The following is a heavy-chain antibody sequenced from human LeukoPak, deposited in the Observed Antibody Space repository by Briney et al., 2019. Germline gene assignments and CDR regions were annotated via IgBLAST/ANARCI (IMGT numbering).Heavy chain of an antibody. CDR1: GFTFSSYA. CDR2: ISGSGGST. D-gene: IGHD3-22*01. Sequence: GGSLRLSCAASGFTFSSYAMSWVRQAPGKGLEWVSAISGSGGSTYYADSVKGRFTISRDNSKNTLYLQMNSLRAEDTAVYYCAKDRDSSGFPGWYFDLWGGGTLDTVSS. CDR3: AKDRDSSGFPGWYFDL. J-gene: IGHJ2*01. V-gene: IGHV3-23*01.